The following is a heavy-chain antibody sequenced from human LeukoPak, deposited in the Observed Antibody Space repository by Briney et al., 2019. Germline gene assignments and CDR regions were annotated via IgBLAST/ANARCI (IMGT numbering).Heavy chain of an antibody. Sequence: GASVKLSCKSSGYTFTNYYMHWVRQPPGQGNEWVGLINISGGTRYAQAFQGSVTWVRVTSASRVYMELSSLRSEDMAVYCCEREGSSDGYNPMKAFENWGQGTMVTVSS. J-gene: IGHJ3*02. CDR2: INISGGT. CDR3: EREGSSDGYNPMKAFEN. CDR1: GYTFTNYY. D-gene: IGHD5-24*01. V-gene: IGHV1-46*01.